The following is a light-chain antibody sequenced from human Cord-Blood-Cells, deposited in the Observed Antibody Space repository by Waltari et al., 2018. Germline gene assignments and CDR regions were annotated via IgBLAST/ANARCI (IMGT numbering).Light chain of an antibody. CDR2: GNS. J-gene: IGLJ2*01. V-gene: IGLV1-40*01. CDR3: QSYDSSLSGSV. Sequence: QSVLTQPPSVSGAPGPRLTISCTGSSSIIGAGYDVHWYQQLPGTAPKLLFYGNSNRPSGVPDRFSGSKSGTSASLAITGLQAEDEADYYCQSYDSSLSGSVFGGGTKLTVL. CDR1: SSIIGAGYD.